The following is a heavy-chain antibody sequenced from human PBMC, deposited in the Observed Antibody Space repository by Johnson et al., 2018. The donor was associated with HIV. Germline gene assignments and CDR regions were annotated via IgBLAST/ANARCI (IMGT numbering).Heavy chain of an antibody. CDR3: ASGEVDGDYDAFDI. V-gene: IGHV3-7*05. CDR2: IKQDGSEK. J-gene: IGHJ3*02. Sequence: EVQLVESGGGLVQPGGSLRLSCAASGFTFSSYAMSWVRQAPGKGLEWVANIKQDGSEKYYVDSVKDRFTISRDNFQNTVSLQMNSRRAEDTAVYYCASGEVDGDYDAFDIWGQGTMVTVSS. D-gene: IGHD4-17*01. CDR1: GFTFSSYA.